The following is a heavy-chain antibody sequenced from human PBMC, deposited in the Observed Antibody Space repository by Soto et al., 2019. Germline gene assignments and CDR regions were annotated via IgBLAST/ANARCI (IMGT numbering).Heavy chain of an antibody. J-gene: IGHJ4*02. V-gene: IGHV4-34*01. CDR2: INHSGST. Sequence: PSETLSLTCAVYGGSFSGYYWSWIRQPPGKGLEWIGEINHSGSTNYNPSFKSRVTISVDTSKNQFSLKLSSVTAADTAVYYCARGLSASGAAGSHFDYWGQGTLVTVSS. CDR1: GGSFSGYY. CDR3: ARGLSASGAAGSHFDY. D-gene: IGHD6-13*01.